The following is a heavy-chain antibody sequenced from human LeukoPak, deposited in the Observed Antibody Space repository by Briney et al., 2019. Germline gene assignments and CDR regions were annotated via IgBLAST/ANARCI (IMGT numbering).Heavy chain of an antibody. Sequence: GGSLRLSCAASGFTFSRYSMNWVRQAPGKGLEWVSHISSSSSTIYYADSVKGRFTISRDNSKNILYLQMNSLTAEDTAVYWCAKDPINWGSIYFDCWGQGTLVTASS. CDR2: ISSSSSTI. J-gene: IGHJ4*02. V-gene: IGHV3-48*01. D-gene: IGHD7-27*01. CDR1: GFTFSRYS. CDR3: AKDPINWGSIYFDC.